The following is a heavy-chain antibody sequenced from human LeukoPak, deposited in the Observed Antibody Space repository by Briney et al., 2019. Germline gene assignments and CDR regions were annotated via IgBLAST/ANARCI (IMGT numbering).Heavy chain of an antibody. V-gene: IGHV1-2*02. Sequence: ASVKVSCKASGYTFTCYYMHWVRQAPGQGLEWMGWINPNSGGTNYAQKFQGRVTMTRDTSISTAYMELSRLRSDDTAVYYCARVHLYSSGWYLFDYWGQGTLVTVSS. CDR2: INPNSGGT. CDR1: GYTFTCYY. CDR3: ARVHLYSSGWYLFDY. J-gene: IGHJ4*02. D-gene: IGHD6-19*01.